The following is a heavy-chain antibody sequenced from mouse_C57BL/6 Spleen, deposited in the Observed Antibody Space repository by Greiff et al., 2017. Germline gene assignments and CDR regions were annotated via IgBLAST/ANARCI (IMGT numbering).Heavy chain of an antibody. D-gene: IGHD2-4*01. J-gene: IGHJ3*01. CDR3: ARYDYAGFAY. V-gene: IGHV1-62-3*01. Sequence: QVQLQQPGAELVKPGASVKLSCKASGYTFTSYWMHWVKQRPGRGLEWIGRIDPNSGGTKYNEKFKGKATFTADTSSNTAYMQLSSLTTEDSAIYYCARYDYAGFAYWGQGTLVTVSA. CDR1: GYTFTSYW. CDR2: IDPNSGGT.